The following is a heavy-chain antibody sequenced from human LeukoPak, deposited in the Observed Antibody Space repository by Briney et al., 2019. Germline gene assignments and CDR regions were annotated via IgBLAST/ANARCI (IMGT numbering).Heavy chain of an antibody. CDR2: ISSIGGST. D-gene: IGHD6-13*01. Sequence: PGGSLRLSCSASGFTFSSYAMHWVRQAPGKGLEYVSAISSIGGSTYYADSVKGRFTISRDNSKNTLYLQMSSLRAEDTAVYYCVKGVWGYSSSWYDYWGQGTQVTVSS. J-gene: IGHJ4*02. CDR1: GFTFSSYA. CDR3: VKGVWGYSSSWYDY. V-gene: IGHV3-64D*06.